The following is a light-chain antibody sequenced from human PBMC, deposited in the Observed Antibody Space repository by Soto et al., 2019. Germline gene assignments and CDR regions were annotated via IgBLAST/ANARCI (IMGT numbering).Light chain of an antibody. V-gene: IGKV3-15*01. CDR1: QSVHSN. CDR2: GAS. CDR3: QQYTDWPWGT. J-gene: IGKJ4*01. Sequence: EIVMTQSPATLSLSPGETATLSCMASQSVHSNLAWFQQHPGQAPRLLIYGASSRATGIPVRFSGSGSGTEFTLTISSLQPEDFAVYYCQQYTDWPWGTFGGGTKVGIK.